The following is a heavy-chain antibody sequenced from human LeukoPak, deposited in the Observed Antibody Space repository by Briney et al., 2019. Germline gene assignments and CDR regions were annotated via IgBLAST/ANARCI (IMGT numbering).Heavy chain of an antibody. J-gene: IGHJ4*02. CDR3: ARDLGSALDY. CDR1: GFTFSSYA. CDR2: ISGSGGST. V-gene: IGHV3-23*01. Sequence: GGSLRLSCVASGFTFSSYAMSWVRQAPGKGLEWVSAISGSGGSTYYADSVKGRFTISRDNFKNTLYLQMNSLRAEDTAVYYCARDLGSALDYWGQGTLVTVSS. D-gene: IGHD2-15*01.